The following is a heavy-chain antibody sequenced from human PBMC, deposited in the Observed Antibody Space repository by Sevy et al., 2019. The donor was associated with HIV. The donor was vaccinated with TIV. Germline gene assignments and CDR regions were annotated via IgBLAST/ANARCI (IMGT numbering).Heavy chain of an antibody. CDR2: IKQDESEE. CDR3: ARAYAYGRF. J-gene: IGHJ4*02. V-gene: IGHV3-7*01. Sequence: GGSLRLSCAASGFTFSSYYMSWVRQAPGKGLEWVANIKQDESEENYLDSVKGRFIISRDNDKNSLYLQLNSLGVEDTALYYGARAYAYGRFCGQGALVTVSS. D-gene: IGHD3-10*01. CDR1: GFTFSSYY.